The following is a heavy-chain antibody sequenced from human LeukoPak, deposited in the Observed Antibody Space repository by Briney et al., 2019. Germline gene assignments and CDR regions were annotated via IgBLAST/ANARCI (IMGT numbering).Heavy chain of an antibody. CDR1: GFTLSSFC. J-gene: IGHJ4*02. Sequence: PWESLRLSCSASGFTLSSFCMSWVRQAPGKGLEWVANINQDGSEKYYLESVKGRLTISRDNAKNSLYLQMISLSAEDTAVYFCTRDGSGTMNYWGQGTLVTVSS. CDR2: INQDGSEK. CDR3: TRDGSGTMNY. V-gene: IGHV3-7*04. D-gene: IGHD3-10*01.